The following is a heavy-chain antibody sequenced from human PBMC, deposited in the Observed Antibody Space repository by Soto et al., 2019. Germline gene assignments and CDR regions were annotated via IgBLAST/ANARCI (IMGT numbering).Heavy chain of an antibody. J-gene: IGHJ5*02. D-gene: IGHD3-3*01. CDR3: ARGGRFPRFVEWLAISPGGFDP. Sequence: QVQLGQSGAAGKKPGSSLKVSCKASGGTFSSYAISWVRQAPGQGREWMGGIITIFGTANYAQKFQGRVTITADESTSPAYMELSRLGSEDTAVYYCARGGRFPRFVEWLAISPGGFDPWGQGTRVTVSS. CDR2: IITIFGTA. V-gene: IGHV1-69*01. CDR1: GGTFSSYA.